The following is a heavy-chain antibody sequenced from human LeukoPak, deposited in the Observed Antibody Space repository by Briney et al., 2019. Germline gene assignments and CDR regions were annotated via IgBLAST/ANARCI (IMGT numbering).Heavy chain of an antibody. CDR1: GYTFTGYY. CDR2: INPNSGGT. J-gene: IGHJ4*02. Sequence: PGASVNVSCKASGYTFTGYYMHWVRQAPGQGLEWMGWINPNSGGTNYAQKFQGRVTMTRDTSISTAYMELSRLRSDDTAVYYCARALDFRSGYSDWGQGTLVTVSS. CDR3: ARALDFRSGYSD. V-gene: IGHV1-2*02. D-gene: IGHD3-3*01.